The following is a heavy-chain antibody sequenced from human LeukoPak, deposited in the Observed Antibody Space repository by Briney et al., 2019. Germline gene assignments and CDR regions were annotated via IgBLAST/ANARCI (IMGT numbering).Heavy chain of an antibody. CDR1: GFTFSDYY. CDR3: TPDLMDV. J-gene: IGHJ6*03. CDR2: IKSKTDGGTA. V-gene: IGHV3-15*01. Sequence: GGSLRLSCAASGFTFSDYYMDWVRQAPGKGLEWVGRIKSKTDGGTADYAAPVRGRFTMWRDDARSALYLQMNSLQTEDTAVYYCTPDLMDVWGKGTTVTVSS.